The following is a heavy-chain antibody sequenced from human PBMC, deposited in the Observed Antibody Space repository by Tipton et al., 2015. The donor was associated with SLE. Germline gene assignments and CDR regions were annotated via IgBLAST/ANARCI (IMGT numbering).Heavy chain of an antibody. CDR1: GFTFSHYR. J-gene: IGHJ6*03. V-gene: IGHV3-21*03. Sequence: SLRLSCAASGFTFSHYRLAWVRQAPGKGLEWISSISSSSNFIYYADSLKGRFTISRDNAKNSLYLQMNSLRAEDTAVYYCARLVAPDYFYMDVWDKGTTVTVSS. CDR2: ISSSSNFI. CDR3: ARLVAPDYFYMDV. D-gene: IGHD2-8*02.